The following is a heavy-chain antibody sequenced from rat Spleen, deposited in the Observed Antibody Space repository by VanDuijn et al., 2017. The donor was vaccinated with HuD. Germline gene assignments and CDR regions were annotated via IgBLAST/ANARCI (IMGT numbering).Heavy chain of an antibody. CDR1: GFSLTSYN. J-gene: IGHJ2*01. CDR3: VRDGSFDY. Sequence: QVQLKESGPGLVQPSQTLSLTCTVSGFSLTSYNVHWVRQPTGKGLEWMGVIWTGGSTDYNSALKSRLSISRDTSKSQVFLKMNSLQTEDTATYYCVRDGSFDYWGQGVVVTVSS. D-gene: IGHD5-1*01. V-gene: IGHV2-30*01. CDR2: IWTGGST.